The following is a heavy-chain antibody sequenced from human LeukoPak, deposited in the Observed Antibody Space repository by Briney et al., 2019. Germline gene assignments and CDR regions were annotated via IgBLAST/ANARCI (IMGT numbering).Heavy chain of an antibody. J-gene: IGHJ4*02. V-gene: IGHV4-34*01. Sequence: SETLSLTCTVSGGSISGYYWSWIRQPPGKGLEWIGEINHSGSTNYNPSLKSRVTISVDTSKNQFSLKLSSVTAADTAVYYSARRPGIAAAGPFDYWGQGTLVTVSS. CDR3: ARRPGIAAAGPFDY. CDR2: INHSGST. D-gene: IGHD6-13*01. CDR1: GGSISGYY.